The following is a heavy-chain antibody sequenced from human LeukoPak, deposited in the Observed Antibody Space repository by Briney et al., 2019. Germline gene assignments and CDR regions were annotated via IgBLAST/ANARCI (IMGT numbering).Heavy chain of an antibody. CDR2: ISAYNGNT. J-gene: IGHJ4*02. CDR3: ATSTMVRGVEAFDY. Sequence: ASVKVSCKASGYTSTSYGISWVRQAPGQGLEWMGWISAYNGNTNYAQKLQGRVTMTTDTSTSTAYMELRSLRSDDTAVYYCATSTMVRGVEAFDYWGQGTLVTVSS. CDR1: GYTSTSYG. D-gene: IGHD3-10*01. V-gene: IGHV1-18*01.